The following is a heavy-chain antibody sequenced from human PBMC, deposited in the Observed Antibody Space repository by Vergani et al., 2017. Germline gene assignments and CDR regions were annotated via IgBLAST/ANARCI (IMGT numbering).Heavy chain of an antibody. V-gene: IGHV1-46*03. D-gene: IGHD3-9*01. Sequence: QVQVVQSGAEVKKSGASVKVSCKTSGYTFSNYYMHWVRQAPGQGLEWMGILNPSGGHTYYAQKFQGRVTMTRDTSTSTIYMELSSLRSEDTAIYYCARGDYGILTGYRYWGQGTLVTVSA. J-gene: IGHJ4*02. CDR1: GYTFSNYY. CDR2: LNPSGGHT. CDR3: ARGDYGILTGYRY.